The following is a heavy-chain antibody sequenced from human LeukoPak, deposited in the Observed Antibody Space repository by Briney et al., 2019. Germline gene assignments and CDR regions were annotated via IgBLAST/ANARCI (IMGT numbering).Heavy chain of an antibody. CDR2: TQNSART. D-gene: IGHD4-11*01. J-gene: IGHJ6*02. CDR1: GGSVNSGSYF. Sequence: SSETLSLTCTVSGGSVNSGSYFWSWIRQPPGKGLEWIGYTQNSARTNYNPSLESRVTISVDSSKDQFSLRLSSVTAADTAVYYCATDYSNFYGMDVWGQGTTVTVSS. V-gene: IGHV4-61*01. CDR3: ATDYSNFYGMDV.